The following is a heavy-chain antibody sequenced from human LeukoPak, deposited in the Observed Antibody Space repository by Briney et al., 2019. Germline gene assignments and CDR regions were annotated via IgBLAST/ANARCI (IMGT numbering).Heavy chain of an antibody. Sequence: PSETLSLTCTVSGGSISSYYWSWIRQPPGKGLERIGYIYYSGSTNYNPSLKSRVTISVDTSKNQSSLKLSSVTAADTAVYYCARVGPNCSSTSCYEYAFDIWGQGTMVTVSS. CDR2: IYYSGST. D-gene: IGHD2-2*01. V-gene: IGHV4-59*01. J-gene: IGHJ3*02. CDR3: ARVGPNCSSTSCYEYAFDI. CDR1: GGSISSYY.